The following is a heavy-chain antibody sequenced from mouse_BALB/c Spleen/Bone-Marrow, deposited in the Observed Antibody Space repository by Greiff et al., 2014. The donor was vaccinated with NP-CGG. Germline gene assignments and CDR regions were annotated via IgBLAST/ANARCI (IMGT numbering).Heavy chain of an antibody. V-gene: IGHV5-6-4*01. Sequence: EVQLVESGGGLVKPGGSLKLSCAASGFTFSSYTMSWVRQTPEKRLEWVATISSGGSYTYYPDSVKGRFTISRDNAKNILYLQMSSLKSEDTAMYYCTRDPFYYGSSYAMDYWGQGTSVTVSS. D-gene: IGHD1-1*01. CDR3: TRDPFYYGSSYAMDY. J-gene: IGHJ4*01. CDR1: GFTFSSYT. CDR2: ISSGGSYT.